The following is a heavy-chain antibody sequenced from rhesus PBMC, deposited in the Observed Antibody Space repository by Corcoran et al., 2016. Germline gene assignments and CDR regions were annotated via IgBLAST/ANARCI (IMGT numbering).Heavy chain of an antibody. Sequence: QLQLQESGPGLVKPSETLSVTCAVSGGSISSSYWCWIRQAPGMGLEWIGYIYGSGSSTNYNPSLKSRATLSGDTSKNQRSLKLSSVTTADTAVYYCARRYSGSYSFDYWGQGVLVTVSS. V-gene: IGHV4-169*01. D-gene: IGHD1-44*02. CDR2: IYGSGSST. J-gene: IGHJ4*01. CDR1: GGSISSSY. CDR3: ARRYSGSYSFDY.